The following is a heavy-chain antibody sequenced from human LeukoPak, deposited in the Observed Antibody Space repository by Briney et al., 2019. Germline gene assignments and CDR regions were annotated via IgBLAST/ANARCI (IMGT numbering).Heavy chain of an antibody. CDR1: GGTFSSYA. D-gene: IGHD3-10*01. CDR2: IIPILGIA. Sequence: GSSVKVSCKASGGTFSSYAISWVRQAPGQGLEWMGRIIPILGIANYAQKFQGRVTITADKSTSTAYMELSSLRSEDTAVYYCARAFIMGVFDIWGKGKMVTVSS. V-gene: IGHV1-69*04. CDR3: ARAFIMGVFDI. J-gene: IGHJ3*02.